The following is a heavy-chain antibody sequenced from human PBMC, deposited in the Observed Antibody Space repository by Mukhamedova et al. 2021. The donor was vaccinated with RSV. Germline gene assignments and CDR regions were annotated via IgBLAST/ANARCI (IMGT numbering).Heavy chain of an antibody. CDR3: ARDQGYTQWLVRARWFDP. Sequence: IRQPPGKGLEWIGEIDHSGSTNYNPSLKSRVTISVDKAKNQFSLKLSSVTAADTAVYYCARDQGYTQWLVRARWFDPWGQGALV. V-gene: IGHV4-34*01. J-gene: IGHJ5*02. D-gene: IGHD6-19*01. CDR2: IDHSGST.